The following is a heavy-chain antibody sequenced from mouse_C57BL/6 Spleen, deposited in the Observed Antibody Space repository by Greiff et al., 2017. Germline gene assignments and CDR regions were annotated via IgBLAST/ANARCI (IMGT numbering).Heavy chain of an antibody. CDR2: LDPSDSYT. Sequence: QVQLQQPGAELVMPGASVKLSCKASGYTFTSYWMHWVKPSPGQGLEWIGELDPSDSYTNYNQKFKGKSTLTVDKSSSTAYMQLSSLTSEDSAVYYCARPSNWYFDVWGTGTTVTVSS. CDR3: ARPSNWYFDV. V-gene: IGHV1-69*01. D-gene: IGHD5-1*01. CDR1: GYTFTSYW. J-gene: IGHJ1*03.